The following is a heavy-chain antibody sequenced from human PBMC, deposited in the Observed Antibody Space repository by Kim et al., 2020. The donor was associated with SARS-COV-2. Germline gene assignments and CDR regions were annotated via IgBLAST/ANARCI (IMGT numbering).Heavy chain of an antibody. D-gene: IGHD3-9*01. CDR3: ARAPRGYYDILTGYWRYYGMDV. CDR2: IGTAGDT. CDR1: GFTFSSYD. Sequence: GGSLRLSCAASGFTFSSYDMHWVRQATGKGLEWVSAIGTAGDTYYPGSVKGRFTISRENAKNSLYLQMNSLRAGDTAVYYCARAPRGYYDILTGYWRYYGMDVWGQGTTVTVSS. J-gene: IGHJ6*02. V-gene: IGHV3-13*01.